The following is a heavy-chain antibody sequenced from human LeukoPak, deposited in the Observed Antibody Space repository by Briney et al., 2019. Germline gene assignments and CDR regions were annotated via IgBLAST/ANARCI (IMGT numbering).Heavy chain of an antibody. CDR1: GFTFSIYA. Sequence: PGGSLRLSCAASGFTFSIYAMTWVRQAPGKGLEWVSAISGSGGTTHSTDSVKGRFTISRDNSKNTLYLQMNSLRAEDTAVYYCAKDNGYGLAAADTLGYFDYWGQGTLVTVSS. CDR2: ISGSGGTT. D-gene: IGHD6-13*01. CDR3: AKDNGYGLAAADTLGYFDY. J-gene: IGHJ4*02. V-gene: IGHV3-23*01.